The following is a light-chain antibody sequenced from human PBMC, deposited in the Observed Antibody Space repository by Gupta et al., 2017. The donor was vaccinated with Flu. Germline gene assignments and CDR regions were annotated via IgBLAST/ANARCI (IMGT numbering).Light chain of an antibody. CDR2: GAS. CDR3: QQYGSSRT. V-gene: IGKV3-20*01. CDR1: QSVSSGY. J-gene: IGKJ1*01. Sequence: IVFTHPPHTLSLSPGERATRSCRASQSVSSGYLAWYQQKPGQAPRLLIYGASSRATGIPDRFSGSGSGTDFTLTISRLEPEDFAVYYWQQYGSSRTFGQGTKVEIK.